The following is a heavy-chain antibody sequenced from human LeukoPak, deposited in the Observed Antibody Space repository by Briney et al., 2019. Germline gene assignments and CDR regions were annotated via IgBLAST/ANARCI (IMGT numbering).Heavy chain of an antibody. CDR1: GYTFTSYD. J-gene: IGHJ3*02. CDR3: ARGPYYYDRSGRYDAFDI. V-gene: IGHV1-8*03. Sequence: GASVKVSCKASGYTFTSYDINWVRQATGQGLEWMGWMNPNSGNTGYAQKFQGRVTITRNTSISTAYMELSSLRSEDTAVYYCARGPYYYDRSGRYDAFDIWGQGTMVTVSS. CDR2: MNPNSGNT. D-gene: IGHD3-22*01.